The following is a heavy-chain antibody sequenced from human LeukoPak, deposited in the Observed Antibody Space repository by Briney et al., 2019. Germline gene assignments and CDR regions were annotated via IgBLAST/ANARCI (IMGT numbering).Heavy chain of an antibody. CDR3: ARVGGSGWYFDY. J-gene: IGHJ4*02. CDR2: IYYSGST. V-gene: IGHV4-59*01. CDR1: GGSISSYY. Sequence: SETLSLTCTVSGGSISSYYWSWIRQPPGKGLEWIGYIYYSGSTNYNPSLKSRVTISVDTSKNQFSQKLSSVTAADTAVYYCARVGGSGWYFDYWGQGTLVTVSS. D-gene: IGHD6-19*01.